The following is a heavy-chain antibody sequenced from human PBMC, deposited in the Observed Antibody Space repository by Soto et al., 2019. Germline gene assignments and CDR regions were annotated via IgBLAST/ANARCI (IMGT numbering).Heavy chain of an antibody. D-gene: IGHD1-7*01. CDR3: ARDLITGTTDAFDI. J-gene: IGHJ3*02. CDR1: GGTFSSYT. Sequence: ASVKVSCTDSGGTFSSYTISWVRQAPGQGLEWMGRIIPILGIANYAQKFQGRVTITADKSTSTAYMELSSLRSEDTAVYYCARDLITGTTDAFDIWGQGTMVTVSS. CDR2: IIPILGIA. V-gene: IGHV1-69*04.